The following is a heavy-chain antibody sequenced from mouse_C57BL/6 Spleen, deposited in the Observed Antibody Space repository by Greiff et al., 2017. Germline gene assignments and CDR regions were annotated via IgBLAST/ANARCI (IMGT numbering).Heavy chain of an antibody. J-gene: IGHJ4*01. CDR1: GYTFTSYW. CDR3: ARGLPVTTVVRYAMDY. V-gene: IGHV1-55*01. CDR2: IYPGSGST. D-gene: IGHD1-1*01. Sequence: QVQLQQPGPELVKPGASVKMSCKASGYTFTSYWITWVKQRPGQGLEWIGDIYPGSGSTNYNEKFKSKATLTVDTSSSTAYMQLRSLTSEDSTVYYCARGLPVTTVVRYAMDYWGQGTSVTVSS.